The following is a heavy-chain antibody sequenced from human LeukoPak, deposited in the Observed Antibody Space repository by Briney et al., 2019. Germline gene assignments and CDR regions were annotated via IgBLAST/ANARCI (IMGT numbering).Heavy chain of an antibody. Sequence: SETLSLTCTVSGDSINSGSYYWSWLRQPAGKGLEWIGRIHNSGSTNYNPSLKSRVTISVDTSKNQFSLKLSSVTAADTAVYYCARQFDSWGQGTLVTVSS. CDR1: GDSINSGSYY. V-gene: IGHV4-61*02. J-gene: IGHJ4*02. CDR3: ARQFDS. CDR2: IHNSGST.